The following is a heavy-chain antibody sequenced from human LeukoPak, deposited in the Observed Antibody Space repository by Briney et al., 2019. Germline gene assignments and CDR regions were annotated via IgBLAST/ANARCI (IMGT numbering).Heavy chain of an antibody. J-gene: IGHJ4*02. CDR3: ARVSAVAGIFPDYFNY. CDR1: GFTFSSYA. V-gene: IGHV3-30-3*01. Sequence: GGSLRLSCAASGFTFSSYAMHWVRQSPGKGLEWVAVISFDGNNKYYADSVKGRFTLSRDNSKNTLYLQMNSLRTEDTAVYYCARVSAVAGIFPDYFNYWGQGTLVTVSS. CDR2: ISFDGNNK. D-gene: IGHD6-19*01.